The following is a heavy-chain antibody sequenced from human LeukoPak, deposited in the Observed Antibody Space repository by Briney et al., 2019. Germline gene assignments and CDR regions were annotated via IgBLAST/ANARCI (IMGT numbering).Heavy chain of an antibody. D-gene: IGHD3-3*01. V-gene: IGHV3-23*01. CDR1: GFTFSSYA. CDR3: AKNLGAQGAFDI. CDR2: ISGSGGST. Sequence: GGSLRLSCAASGFTFSSYATSWVRQAPGKGLEWVSAISGSGGSTYYADSVKGRFTISRDNSKNTLYLQMNSLRAEDTAVYYCAKNLGAQGAFDIWGQGTMVTVSS. J-gene: IGHJ3*02.